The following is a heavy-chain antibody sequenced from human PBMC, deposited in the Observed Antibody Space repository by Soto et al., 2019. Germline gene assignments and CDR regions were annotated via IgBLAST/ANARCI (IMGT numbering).Heavy chain of an antibody. Sequence: QVQLVQSGAEVKKPGASVKVSCKAAGYTFTGYYMHWVRQAPGQGLEWMGWINPNSGGTNYAQKFQGWVTMTRDTSISTAYMELSRLRSDDTAVYYCSRTPLGRTPQMDVWGKGTTGTVSS. D-gene: IGHD7-27*01. CDR3: SRTPLGRTPQMDV. J-gene: IGHJ6*04. V-gene: IGHV1-2*04. CDR2: INPNSGGT. CDR1: GYTFTGYY.